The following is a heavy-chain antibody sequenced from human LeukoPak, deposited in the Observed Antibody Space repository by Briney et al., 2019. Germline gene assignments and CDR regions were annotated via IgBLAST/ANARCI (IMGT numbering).Heavy chain of an antibody. CDR3: AKALFSGYYYVIQN. CDR2: INSDGKTT. J-gene: IGHJ4*02. V-gene: IGHV3-74*01. D-gene: IGHD3-22*01. CDR1: GFTFSSYW. Sequence: GGSLRLSCATSGFTFSSYWMHWVRQGPGKGLVWVSRINSDGKTTIYADSVKGRFTISRDNAKNTLYLQMNSLRAEDTAVYYCAKALFSGYYYVIQNWGQGTLVTVSS.